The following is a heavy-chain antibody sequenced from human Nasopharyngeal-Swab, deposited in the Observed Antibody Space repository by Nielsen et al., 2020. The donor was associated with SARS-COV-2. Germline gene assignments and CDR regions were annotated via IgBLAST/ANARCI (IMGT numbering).Heavy chain of an antibody. V-gene: IGHV3-30-3*01. CDR3: ARDAPAHYGAFY. Sequence: GESLKISCAASGFTFSNYAMYWVRQVPGKGLEGVALMSFDGSNEYYADSVKGRFTISRDNSKNTLYLQMNSLRPEDTAVYYCARDAPAHYGAFYWGRGTLVTVSS. CDR2: MSFDGSNE. CDR1: GFTFSNYA. J-gene: IGHJ4*02. D-gene: IGHD4-17*01.